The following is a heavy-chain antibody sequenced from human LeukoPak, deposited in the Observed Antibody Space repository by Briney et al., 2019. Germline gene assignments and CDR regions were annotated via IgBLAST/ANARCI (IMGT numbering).Heavy chain of an antibody. D-gene: IGHD1-26*01. CDR2: ISTTSNT. V-gene: IGHV3-69-1*01. Sequence: PGGSLRLSCAVSGFSISDHYMDWVRQAPGKGLQWISCISTTSNTYYADSVKGRFTISRDNAKNSLYLQMDSLRAEDTAVYYCARRSGSYYVFDYWGQGTLVTVTS. CDR3: ARRSGSYYVFDY. CDR1: GFSISDHY. J-gene: IGHJ4*02.